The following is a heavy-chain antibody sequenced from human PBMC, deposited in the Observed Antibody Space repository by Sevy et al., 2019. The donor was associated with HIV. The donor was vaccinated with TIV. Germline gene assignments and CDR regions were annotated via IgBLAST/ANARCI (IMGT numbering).Heavy chain of an antibody. CDR2: ISTYNTVR. J-gene: IGHJ5*02. V-gene: IGHV1-18*01. D-gene: IGHD6-19*01. CDR1: GYTFTSYG. CDR3: ARSTQVAGRSNWFDP. Sequence: ASVKVSCKASGYTFTSYGISWVRQAPGQGLEWMGWISTYNTVRNSAQKFHDRVTMTMDTSTSTAYMELRGLRSDDTAVYYCARSTQVAGRSNWFDPWGQGTLVTVSS.